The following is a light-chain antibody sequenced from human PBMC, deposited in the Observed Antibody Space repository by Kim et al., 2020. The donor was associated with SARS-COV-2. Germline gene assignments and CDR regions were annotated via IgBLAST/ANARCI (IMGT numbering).Light chain of an antibody. Sequence: EIVMTQSPATLSVSPGERATLSCRASQSVSSNLAWYQQKPGQAPRLLIYGASTRATGIPARFSGSGSGTEFTLTISSLQSEDVAVYYCQQYNNWAPTFGEGTKVDIK. CDR3: QQYNNWAPT. CDR1: QSVSSN. J-gene: IGKJ1*01. V-gene: IGKV3-15*01. CDR2: GAS.